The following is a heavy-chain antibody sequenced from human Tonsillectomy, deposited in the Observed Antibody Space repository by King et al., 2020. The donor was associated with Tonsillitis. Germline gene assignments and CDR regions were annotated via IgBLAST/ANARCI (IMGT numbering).Heavy chain of an antibody. J-gene: IGHJ6*02. Sequence: VQLQESGPGLVKPSETLSLTCTVSGGSISSYYWSWIRQPPGKGLEWIGYIYYSGSTNYNPSLKSRVTISVDTSKNQFSLKLSSVTAADTAVYYCARDGVRDGMDVWGQGTTVTVSS. V-gene: IGHV4-59*01. CDR2: IYYSGST. CDR1: GGSISSYY. D-gene: IGHD3-16*01. CDR3: ARDGVRDGMDV.